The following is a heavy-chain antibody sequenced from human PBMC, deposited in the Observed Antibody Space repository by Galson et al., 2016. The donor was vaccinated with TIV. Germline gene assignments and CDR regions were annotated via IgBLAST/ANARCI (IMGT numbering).Heavy chain of an antibody. CDR1: GFTFRSWS. CDR3: CHTWNYAY. CDR2: ISGVGYCA. D-gene: IGHD1-7*01. V-gene: IGHV3-23*01. Sequence: SLRLSCAASGFTFRSWSMNWVRQAPGGGLEWVSPISGVGYCAYYADSVKGRITISRDNFKNTLYLQMNSLSPDDTAIYFCCHTWNYAYWGQGTLVTVSS. J-gene: IGHJ1*01.